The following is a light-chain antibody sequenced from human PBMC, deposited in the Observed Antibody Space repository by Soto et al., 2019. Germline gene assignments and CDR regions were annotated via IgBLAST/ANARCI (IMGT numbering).Light chain of an antibody. V-gene: IGKV3-11*01. J-gene: IGKJ5*01. Sequence: VLTQYPVTLALSPGDRDPLSCRASPSVITYFAWYRQVPGQPPRLLIYDTTHRAAGIPPRFSGSRSGTDVSLTISTVEPEDCALDDGHQRNTFGQGTRLEIK. CDR1: PSVITY. CDR2: DTT. CDR3: HQRNT.